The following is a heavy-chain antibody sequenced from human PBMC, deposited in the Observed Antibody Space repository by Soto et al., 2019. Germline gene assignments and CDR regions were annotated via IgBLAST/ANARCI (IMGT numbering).Heavy chain of an antibody. CDR1: SGSFSGYY. V-gene: IGHV4-34*01. D-gene: IGHD3-16*01. Sequence: QVQLQQWGAGLLKSSETLSLTCAVYSGSFSGYYWSWIRQPPGKGLEWIGEIYHGLSIVYNPSLKSRVTISGDSSKNQFSLKLSSVTAADTAVYYCARHGGYDLDYWGQGTLVTVSS. CDR3: ARHGGYDLDY. J-gene: IGHJ4*02. CDR2: IYHGLSI.